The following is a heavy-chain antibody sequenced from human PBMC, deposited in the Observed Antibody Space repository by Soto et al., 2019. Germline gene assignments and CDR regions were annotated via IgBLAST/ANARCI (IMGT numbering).Heavy chain of an antibody. D-gene: IGHD6-13*01. CDR2: IIPIFGTA. CDR1: GGTFSSYA. Sequence: SVKVSCKASGGTFSSYAISWVRQAPGQGLEWMGGIIPIFGTANYAQKFQGRVTITADESTSTAYMELSSLRSEDTAVYYCAGGRIAAAGTFDYWGQGTLVTVSS. J-gene: IGHJ4*02. CDR3: AGGRIAAAGTFDY. V-gene: IGHV1-69*13.